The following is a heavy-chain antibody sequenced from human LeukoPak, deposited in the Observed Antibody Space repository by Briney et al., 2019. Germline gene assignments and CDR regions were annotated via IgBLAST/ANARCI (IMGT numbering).Heavy chain of an antibody. Sequence: GGSLRLSCAASGFTFSSYSMNWVRQAPGKGLEWVSSISSSSSYIYYADSVKGRFTISRDNAKNSLYLQMNSLRAEDTAVYYCARDGLYDSSGYYPEYFQHWGQGTLVTVSS. D-gene: IGHD3-22*01. CDR1: GFTFSSYS. V-gene: IGHV3-21*01. J-gene: IGHJ1*01. CDR2: ISSSSSYI. CDR3: ARDGLYDSSGYYPEYFQH.